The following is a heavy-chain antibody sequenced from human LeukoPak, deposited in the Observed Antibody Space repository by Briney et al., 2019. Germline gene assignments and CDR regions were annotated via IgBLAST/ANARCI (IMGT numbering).Heavy chain of an antibody. CDR3: AKIITKYQLLGDAFDI. CDR1: GFILSSYA. V-gene: IGHV3-23*01. Sequence: GGSLQLSCAASGFILSSYAMSWVRQAPGKGLEWVSAISATGYATYYADSVKGRFTISRDNSKNTLYLQMNSLRAEDTAVYYCAKIITKYQLLGDAFDIWGQGTMVTVSS. J-gene: IGHJ3*02. CDR2: ISATGYAT. D-gene: IGHD2-2*01.